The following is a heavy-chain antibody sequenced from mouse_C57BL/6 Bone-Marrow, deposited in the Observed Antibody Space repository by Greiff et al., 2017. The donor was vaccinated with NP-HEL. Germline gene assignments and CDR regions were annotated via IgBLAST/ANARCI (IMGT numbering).Heavy chain of an antibody. D-gene: IGHD1-1*01. CDR3: ARQGTTVVEGYAMDY. CDR2: ISNGGGST. V-gene: IGHV5-12*01. CDR1: GFTFSDYY. Sequence: EVQRVESGGGLVQPGGSLKLSCAASGFTFSDYYMYWVRQTPEKRLEWVAYISNGGGSTYYPDTVKGRFTISRDNAKNTLYLQMNRLKSEDTAMYYCARQGTTVVEGYAMDYWGQGTSVTVSS. J-gene: IGHJ4*01.